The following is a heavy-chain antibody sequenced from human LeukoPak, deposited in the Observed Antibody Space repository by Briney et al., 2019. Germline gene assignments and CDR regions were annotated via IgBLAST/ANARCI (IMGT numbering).Heavy chain of an antibody. D-gene: IGHD6-19*01. CDR1: NGSISSSGYY. CDR3: ARPGSSGWANFDY. Sequence: SETLSLTRTVSNGSISSSGYYWTWIRQPPGKGLEWIGTIYYSGSTYYNPSLKSRVTISIDTSKNQFSLKLSSVTAADTAVYYCARPGSSGWANFDYWGQGTLVTVSS. V-gene: IGHV4-39*01. J-gene: IGHJ4*02. CDR2: IYYSGST.